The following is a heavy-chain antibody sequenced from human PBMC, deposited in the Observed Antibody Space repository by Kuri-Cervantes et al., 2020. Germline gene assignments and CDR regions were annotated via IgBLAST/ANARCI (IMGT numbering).Heavy chain of an antibody. J-gene: IGHJ6*02. CDR3: ARAPRRGTTVVTPYYHGMDV. D-gene: IGHD4-23*01. CDR1: GFTFTTYA. CDR2: ISYDGNNE. Sequence: GESLKISCAASGFTFTTYAMHWVRQAPAKGLEWVAVISYDGNNEHYADSVRGRFTISRDNSKNTLYLQMSTLRAEDTAVYYCARAPRRGTTVVTPYYHGMDVWGQGTTVTVSS. V-gene: IGHV3-30-3*01.